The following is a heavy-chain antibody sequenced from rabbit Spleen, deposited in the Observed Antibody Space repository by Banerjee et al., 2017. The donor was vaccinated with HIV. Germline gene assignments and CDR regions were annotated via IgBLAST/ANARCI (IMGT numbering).Heavy chain of an antibody. J-gene: IGHJ6*01. CDR2: IDIGSSGFT. CDR1: GFSFSSHLY. V-gene: IGHV1S45*01. Sequence: QQQLEESGGDLVKPEGSLTLTCTASGFSFSSHLYMCWVRQAPGKGLEWIACIDIGSSGFTYFATWAKGRFTCSKTSSTTVTLQMTRLTAADTATYFCARDTSSSFSSYGMDLWGQGTLVTVS. D-gene: IGHD1-1*01. CDR3: ARDTSSSFSSYGMDL.